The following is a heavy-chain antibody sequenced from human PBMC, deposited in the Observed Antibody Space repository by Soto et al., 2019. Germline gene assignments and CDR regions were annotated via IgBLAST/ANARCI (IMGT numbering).Heavy chain of an antibody. Sequence: ASVKVSCKASGYTFTSYGISWVRQAPGQGLEWMGWMNPNSGNTGYAQKFQGRVTMTRNTSISTAYMELSSLRSEDTAVYYCARTVGATIIYYYYYGMDVWGQGTTVTV. J-gene: IGHJ6*02. CDR2: MNPNSGNT. D-gene: IGHD1-26*01. CDR3: ARTVGATIIYYYYYGMDV. CDR1: GYTFTSYG. V-gene: IGHV1-8*02.